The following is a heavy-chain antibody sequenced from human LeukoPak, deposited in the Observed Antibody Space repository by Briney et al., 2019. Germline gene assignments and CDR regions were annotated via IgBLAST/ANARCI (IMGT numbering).Heavy chain of an antibody. V-gene: IGHV4-59*12. Sequence: PSETLSLTCTISGGSISSYYWSWIRQPPGKGLEWIGYIYYTGSTNHNPSLKSRVTISVDTSKNQFSLKLSSVTAADTAVYYCARDLKLNDFWSGYYTYNWFDPWGQGTLVTVSS. J-gene: IGHJ5*02. CDR3: ARDLKLNDFWSGYYTYNWFDP. CDR1: GGSISSYY. CDR2: IYYTGST. D-gene: IGHD3-3*01.